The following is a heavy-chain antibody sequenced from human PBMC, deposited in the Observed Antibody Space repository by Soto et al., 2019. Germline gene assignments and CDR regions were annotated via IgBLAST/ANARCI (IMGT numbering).Heavy chain of an antibody. D-gene: IGHD2-2*01. CDR2: FYYSEST. CDR3: ARLGGYCSSTSCYGYYGMDV. J-gene: IGHJ6*02. CDR1: GGSISSGPYS. Sequence: PSETLSLTCTVSGGSISSGPYSWGWILHPPGEGLEWIGTFYYSESTYYNPSLESRVTISVDTSKNQFSLKVSSVTVADTAVYYCARLGGYCSSTSCYGYYGMDVWGQGTTVTVSS. V-gene: IGHV4-39*01.